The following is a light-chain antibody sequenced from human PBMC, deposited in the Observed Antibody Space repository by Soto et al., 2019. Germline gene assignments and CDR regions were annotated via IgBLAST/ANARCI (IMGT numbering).Light chain of an antibody. Sequence: EIVMTQSPATLSVSPGERATRSCRASQSVSSNLAWYQQKPGQAPRLLIYHASTRATGIPARFSGSGSGTEFTLTISSLQSEDFAVYYCQQYNKWPLTFGGGTKVKIK. J-gene: IGKJ4*01. CDR3: QQYNKWPLT. CDR2: HAS. CDR1: QSVSSN. V-gene: IGKV3-15*01.